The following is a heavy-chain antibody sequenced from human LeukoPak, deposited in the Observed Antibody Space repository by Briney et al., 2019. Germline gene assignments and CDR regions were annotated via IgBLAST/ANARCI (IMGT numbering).Heavy chain of an antibody. J-gene: IGHJ4*02. D-gene: IGHD6-19*01. CDR1: GGSFSGYY. CDR3: ARLEQGYSSGYD. Sequence: SETLSLTCAVYGGSFSGYYWSWIRQPPGKGLEWIGEINHSGSTNYNPSLKSRVTISVDTSKNQFSLKLSSVTAADTAVYYCARLEQGYSSGYDWGQGTLVTVSS. CDR2: INHSGST. V-gene: IGHV4-34*01.